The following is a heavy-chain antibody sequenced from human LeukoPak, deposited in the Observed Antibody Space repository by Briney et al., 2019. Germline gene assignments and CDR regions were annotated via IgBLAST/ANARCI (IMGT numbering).Heavy chain of an antibody. CDR1: GGTFSSYA. Sequence: ASVKVSCKASGGTFSSYAISWVRQAPGQGLEWMGGIIPIFGTANYAQKFQGRVTITADKSTSTAYMELSSLRSEDTAVYYCARDAHTYDFWSGYFDDDYWGQGTLVTVSS. V-gene: IGHV1-69*06. CDR3: ARDAHTYDFWSGYFDDDY. D-gene: IGHD3-3*01. J-gene: IGHJ4*02. CDR2: IIPIFGTA.